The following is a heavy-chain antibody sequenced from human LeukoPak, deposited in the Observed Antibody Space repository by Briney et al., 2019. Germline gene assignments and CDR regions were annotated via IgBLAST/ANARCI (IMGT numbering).Heavy chain of an antibody. Sequence: GGSLRLSCAASGFTFSSYAMSWVRQAPGKGLEWVSAISGSGGSTYYADSVKGRFTISRDNSENTLYLQMNSLRAEDTAAYYCAKEINYYDSSGSDAFDIWGQGTMVTVSS. CDR2: ISGSGGST. CDR3: AKEINYYDSSGSDAFDI. CDR1: GFTFSSYA. V-gene: IGHV3-23*01. J-gene: IGHJ3*02. D-gene: IGHD3-22*01.